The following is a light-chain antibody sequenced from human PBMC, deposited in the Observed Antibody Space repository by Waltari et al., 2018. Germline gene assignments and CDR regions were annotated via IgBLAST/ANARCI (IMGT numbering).Light chain of an antibody. J-gene: IGKJ3*01. V-gene: IGKV1-5*03. CDR3: QQFNTYPIP. CDR1: HRISTW. CDR2: EAS. Sequence: DIQMTQSSPTLSASVGDRVTIPCRASHRISTWCAWYQQKPGKAPTLLIYEASSLENGIPSRFSGSGSGTEFTLTISSLQPDDFAAYYCQQFNTYPIPFGRGTKVDIK.